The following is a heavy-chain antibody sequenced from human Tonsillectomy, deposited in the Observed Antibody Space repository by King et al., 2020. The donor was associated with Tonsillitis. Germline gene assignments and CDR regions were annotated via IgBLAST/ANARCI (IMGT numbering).Heavy chain of an antibody. J-gene: IGHJ3*02. D-gene: IGHD1-26*01. CDR1: GGSISSYY. CDR2: IYYNGIT. V-gene: IGHV4-59*01. CDR3: VRDLAGGRAAAFDI. Sequence: QLQESGPGLVKPSETLSLTCTVSGGSISSYYWSWIRQPPGKGLEWIGYIYYNGITNYNPSLKSRVTISVDTSKNQFSLKLRSVTAADTAVYYCVRDLAGGRAAAFDIRGQGKIVTVSS.